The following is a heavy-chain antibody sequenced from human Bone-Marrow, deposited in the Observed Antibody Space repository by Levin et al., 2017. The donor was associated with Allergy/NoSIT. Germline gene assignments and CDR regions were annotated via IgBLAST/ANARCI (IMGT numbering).Heavy chain of an antibody. CDR3: ARRRNYYYAMDV. J-gene: IGHJ6*02. CDR1: GYSFTSYW. CDR2: IYPGDSDT. Sequence: GGSLRLSCKGSGYSFTSYWIGWVRQMPGKGLELMGIIYPGDSDTRYSPSFQGQVTISADKSISTAYLQWSSLKASDTAMYYCARRRNYYYAMDVWGQGTTVTVSS. V-gene: IGHV5-51*01.